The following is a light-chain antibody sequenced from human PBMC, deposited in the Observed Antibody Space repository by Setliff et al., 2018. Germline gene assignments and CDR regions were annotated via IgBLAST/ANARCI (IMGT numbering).Light chain of an antibody. CDR3: SAYTSSSTYV. V-gene: IGLV2-14*03. Sequence: QSVLAQPASVSGSPGQSITIPCSGTSSDVGAYDLVSWYKQHPGKAPKLIISDVSNRPSGVSNRFSGSKSSNTASLTISGLQAEDEADYYCSAYTSSSTYVFGTGTKVTVL. CDR1: SSDVGAYDL. CDR2: DVS. J-gene: IGLJ1*01.